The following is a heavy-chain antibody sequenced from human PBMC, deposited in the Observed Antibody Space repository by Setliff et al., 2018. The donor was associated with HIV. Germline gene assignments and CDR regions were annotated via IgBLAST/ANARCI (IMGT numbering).Heavy chain of an antibody. J-gene: IGHJ4*02. V-gene: IGHV3-15*01. CDR3: TTAGHGSLDFDY. CDR1: GFTFSSFS. Sequence: PGGSLRLSCAASGFTFSSFSMHWVRQAPGKGLEWIGRIKSEADGGTEESAALLNGRFTISRDDSKNTLFLQMNSLKAEDTALYYCTTAGHGSLDFDYWGQGTRVTVSS. D-gene: IGHD1-1*01. CDR2: IKSEADGGTE.